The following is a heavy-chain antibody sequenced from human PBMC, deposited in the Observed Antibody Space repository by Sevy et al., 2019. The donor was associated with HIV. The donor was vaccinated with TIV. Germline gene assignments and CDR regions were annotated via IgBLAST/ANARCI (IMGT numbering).Heavy chain of an antibody. J-gene: IGHJ6*02. CDR1: GYSFSSYR. Sequence: GESLKISCKASGYSFSSYRFGWVRQMPGKGLEWMGIIYPGDSDTRYSLSFQGQVTISVDKSFSTAYLQWSSLKASDTAIYYCARGARGTLPSFYYYGFDVWGQGTTVTVSS. D-gene: IGHD1-1*01. CDR3: ARGARGTLPSFYYYGFDV. V-gene: IGHV5-51*01. CDR2: IYPGDSDT.